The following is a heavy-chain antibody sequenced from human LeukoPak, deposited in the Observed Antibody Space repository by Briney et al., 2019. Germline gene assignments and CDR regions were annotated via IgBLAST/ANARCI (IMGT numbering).Heavy chain of an antibody. Sequence: PGGSLRLSCATSGFTVSSNYMSWVRQAPGKGLEWVGRIKRKTDGGTTDYAAPVKGRFTISRDDSKNTLYLQMNSLKTEDTAVYYCTTGNWGPHWGQGTLVTVSS. D-gene: IGHD7-27*01. CDR2: IKRKTDGGTT. CDR3: TTGNWGPH. J-gene: IGHJ4*02. V-gene: IGHV3-15*01. CDR1: GFTVSSNY.